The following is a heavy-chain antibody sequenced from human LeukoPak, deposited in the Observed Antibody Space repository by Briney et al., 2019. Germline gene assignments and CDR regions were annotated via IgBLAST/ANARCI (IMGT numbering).Heavy chain of an antibody. CDR3: ARLTRHYFVF. J-gene: IGHJ4*02. Sequence: SETLSVTCTVPGGSISAYYWSWIRQPPGKGLEWIGDVFYTGATNCNPPLESRVAISVDTSKNQFSLNLTSVTAADAAVYYCARLTRHYFVFWGRGTPVAVSS. CDR2: VFYTGAT. V-gene: IGHV4-59*08. CDR1: GGSISAYY.